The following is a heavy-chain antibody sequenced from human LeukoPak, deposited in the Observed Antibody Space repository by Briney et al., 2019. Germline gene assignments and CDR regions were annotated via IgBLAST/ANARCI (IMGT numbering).Heavy chain of an antibody. CDR1: GGSLTDYH. CDR2: ISHSGST. Sequence: SETLSLACVVSGGSLTDYHWNWIRQSPGKGLEWIGEISHSGSTTYNPSLKSRLTMSVDTSKNQFSLKLRSVTVADTAVYYCARGLIWHFLLDSRRDSFDVWGQGTAITVPS. CDR3: ARGLIWHFLLDSRRDSFDV. V-gene: IGHV4-34*01. J-gene: IGHJ3*01. D-gene: IGHD3/OR15-3a*01.